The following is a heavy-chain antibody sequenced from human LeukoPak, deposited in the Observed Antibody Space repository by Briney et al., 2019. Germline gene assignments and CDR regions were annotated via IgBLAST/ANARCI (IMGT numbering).Heavy chain of an antibody. V-gene: IGHV3-30-3*01. CDR2: ISYDGSNK. CDR1: GFTFSSYA. CDR3: GRVSAPYGSGSFDY. D-gene: IGHD3-10*01. J-gene: IGHJ4*02. Sequence: HPGGSLRLSCAASGFTFSSYAMHWVRQAPGKGLEWVAVISYDGSNKYYADSVKGRFTISRDNSKNTLYLQMNSLRAEDTAVYYCGRVSAPYGSGSFDYWGQGTLVTVSS.